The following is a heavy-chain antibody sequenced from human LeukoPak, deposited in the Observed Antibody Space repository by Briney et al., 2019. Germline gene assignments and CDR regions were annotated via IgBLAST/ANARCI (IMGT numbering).Heavy chain of an antibody. Sequence: PGGSLRLSCAASGFTFSTYEMNWVRQAPGKGLEWVSYISSSGSTRYYADSVKGRFTISRDNAKNSLYLQMNSLRAEDTALYYCARDFGQWELNGGYYFDYWGQGTLVTVSS. J-gene: IGHJ4*02. CDR1: GFTFSTYE. CDR2: ISSSGSTR. V-gene: IGHV3-48*03. CDR3: ARDFGQWELNGGYYFDY. D-gene: IGHD1-26*01.